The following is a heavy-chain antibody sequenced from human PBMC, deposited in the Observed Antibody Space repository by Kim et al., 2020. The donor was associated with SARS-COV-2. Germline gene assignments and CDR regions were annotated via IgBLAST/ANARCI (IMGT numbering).Heavy chain of an antibody. Sequence: ASVKVSCKASGYTFTSYDINWVRQATGQGLEWMGWMNPNSGNTGYAQKFQGRVTMTRNTSISTAYMELSSLRSEDTAVYYCARAIRVVDTAMVLHYYYGMDVWGQGTTVTVSS. CDR2: MNPNSGNT. J-gene: IGHJ6*02. CDR1: GYTFTSYD. CDR3: ARAIRVVDTAMVLHYYYGMDV. V-gene: IGHV1-8*01. D-gene: IGHD5-18*01.